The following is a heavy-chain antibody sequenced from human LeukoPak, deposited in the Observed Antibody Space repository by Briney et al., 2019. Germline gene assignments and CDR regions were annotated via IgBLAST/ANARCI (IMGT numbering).Heavy chain of an antibody. Sequence: GGSLRLSCAASGFTFHNYAMSWVRQAPGKGLEWVSSISGNGGSTYYADSLKGRFTISRDNSKNTPYLQMNSLRAEDTAVYSCAKVVGPFDYWGQGTLVTVSS. CDR1: GFTFHNYA. CDR2: ISGNGGST. D-gene: IGHD1-26*01. V-gene: IGHV3-23*01. CDR3: AKVVGPFDY. J-gene: IGHJ4*02.